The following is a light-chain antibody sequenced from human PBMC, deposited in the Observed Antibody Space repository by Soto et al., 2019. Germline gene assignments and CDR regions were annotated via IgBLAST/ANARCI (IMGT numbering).Light chain of an antibody. CDR3: STWDDSRRV. CDR1: NSNIGRNT. V-gene: IGLV1-44*01. CDR2: NND. Sequence: QSVLTQPPSASGTPGQRVTISCSGSNSNIGRNTVNWYQQLPGMAPKLLIYNNDQRPSGVPDRFSGSKSGTSASLAISGLQSEDEADYFCSTWDDSRRVFGGGTKVNVL. J-gene: IGLJ3*02.